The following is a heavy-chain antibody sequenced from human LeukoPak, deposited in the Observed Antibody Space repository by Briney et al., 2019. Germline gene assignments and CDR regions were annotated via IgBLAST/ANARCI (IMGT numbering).Heavy chain of an antibody. D-gene: IGHD4-23*01. CDR3: AKDREVTPSFRSNFDY. J-gene: IGHJ4*02. CDR2: ISWNSGSI. Sequence: PGGSLRLSCAASGFTFDDYAMHWVRQAPGKGLEWVSGISWNSGSIGYADSVKGRFTISRDNAKNSLYLQMNSLRAEDTALYYCAKDREVTPSFRSNFDYWGQGTLVTVSS. CDR1: GFTFDDYA. V-gene: IGHV3-9*01.